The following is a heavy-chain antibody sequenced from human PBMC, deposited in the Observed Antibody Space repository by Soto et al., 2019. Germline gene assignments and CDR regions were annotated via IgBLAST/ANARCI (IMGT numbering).Heavy chain of an antibody. V-gene: IGHV4-30-4*01. D-gene: IGHD3-22*01. CDR3: ARYRANRWLVLRWAGAFDI. J-gene: IGHJ3*02. Sequence: SETLSLTCTVSGGSISSGDYYWSWIRQPPGKGLEWIGYIYYSGSTYYNPSLKSRVTISVDTSKNQFSLKLSSVTAAVTAVYYCARYRANRWLVLRWAGAFDIWGQGTMVTVSS. CDR1: GGSISSGDYY. CDR2: IYYSGST.